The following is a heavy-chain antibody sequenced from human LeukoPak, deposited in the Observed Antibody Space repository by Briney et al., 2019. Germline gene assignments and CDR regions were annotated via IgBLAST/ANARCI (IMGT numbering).Heavy chain of an antibody. CDR1: GFTFDDFG. V-gene: IGHV3-20*04. Sequence: RAGGSLRLSCAASGFTFDDFGMTWVRHAPGKGLEWVSGLNWNGGYTDYADSVKGRFTISRDNAKNSLYLQMNSLRAEDTALYYCARDGPNGSGEDGFDIWGQGTMVTVSS. D-gene: IGHD4-17*01. CDR2: LNWNGGYT. CDR3: ARDGPNGSGEDGFDI. J-gene: IGHJ3*02.